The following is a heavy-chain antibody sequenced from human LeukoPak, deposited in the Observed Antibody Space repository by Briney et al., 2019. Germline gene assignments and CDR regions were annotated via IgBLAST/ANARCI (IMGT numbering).Heavy chain of an antibody. D-gene: IGHD1-26*01. CDR1: GGSISGFY. J-gene: IGHJ4*02. Sequence: SETLSLTCTVSGGSISGFYWSWIRQPPGKGLEWIAYIYYGGITNYNPSLKSRVTISVDTSKNQFTLKLSSVTAADTAVYYCARDTSGSHGSYYFDYWGQGTLVTVSS. CDR2: IYYGGIT. V-gene: IGHV4-59*01. CDR3: ARDTSGSHGSYYFDY.